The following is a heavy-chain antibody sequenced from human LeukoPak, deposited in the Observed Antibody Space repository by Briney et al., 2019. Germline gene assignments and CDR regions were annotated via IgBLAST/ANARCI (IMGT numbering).Heavy chain of an antibody. D-gene: IGHD6-13*01. CDR2: IYPGDSDT. CDR3: ARHSPYSSSYRIDY. J-gene: IGHJ4*02. Sequence: PGESLKISCKGSGYSFTSYWIGWVRQMPGKGLEWMGIIYPGDSDTRYSPSFQGQVTILADKSITTAYLQWSSLKASDTAMYYCARHSPYSSSYRIDYWGQGTLVTVSS. V-gene: IGHV5-51*01. CDR1: GYSFTSYW.